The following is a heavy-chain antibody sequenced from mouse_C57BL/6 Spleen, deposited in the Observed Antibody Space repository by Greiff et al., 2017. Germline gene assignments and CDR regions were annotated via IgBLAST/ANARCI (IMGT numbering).Heavy chain of an antibody. D-gene: IGHD1-1*01. Sequence: QVQLQQSGAELVRPGTSVKVSCKASGYAFTNYLIEWVKQRPGQGLEWIGVINPYNGGTSYNQKFKGKATLTVDKSSSTAYMELNSLTSEDAAVYYCARTVSYAMDYRGQGTSGTVSS. CDR2: INPYNGGT. J-gene: IGHJ4*01. CDR3: ARTVSYAMDY. CDR1: GYAFTNYL. V-gene: IGHV1-54*01.